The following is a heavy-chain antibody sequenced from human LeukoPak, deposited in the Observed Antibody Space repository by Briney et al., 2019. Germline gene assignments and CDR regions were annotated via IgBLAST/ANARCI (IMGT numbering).Heavy chain of an antibody. J-gene: IGHJ6*03. Sequence: PGGSLRLSCAASGFTFSRYSMNWVRQAPGKGLEWVSSLSRSSNNIYYADSVKGRFTISRDNAKKSLFLQMNSLRAEDTAVYYCARGGYSYGYTVDYYYMDVWGTGTTVTVSS. D-gene: IGHD5-18*01. CDR3: ARGGYSYGYTVDYYYMDV. CDR1: GFTFSRYS. CDR2: LSRSSNNI. V-gene: IGHV3-21*01.